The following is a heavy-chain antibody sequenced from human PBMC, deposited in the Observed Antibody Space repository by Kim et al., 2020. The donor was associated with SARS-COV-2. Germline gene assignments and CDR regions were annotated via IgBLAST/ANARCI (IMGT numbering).Heavy chain of an antibody. CDR2: ISSGGGAT. J-gene: IGHJ4*02. D-gene: IGHD2-15*01. CDR1: GFNFNTYV. Sequence: GGSLRLSCAASGFNFNTYVMTWVRQSSGGGLEWVSSISSGGGATNYADSVKGRFIISRDNAKNTLSLQMNSLRAGDTAVYFCAGGANAAHWGQGALVTVS. V-gene: IGHV3-23*01. CDR3: AGGANAAH.